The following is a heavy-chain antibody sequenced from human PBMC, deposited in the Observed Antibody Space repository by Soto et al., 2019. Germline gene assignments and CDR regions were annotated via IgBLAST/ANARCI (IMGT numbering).Heavy chain of an antibody. V-gene: IGHV4-31*03. Sequence: PSETLSLTCTVSGGSISSSGYYWSWIRQHPGKGLEWIGYIYYSGSIYYNPSLKSRVTISVDTSKNQLSLRLTSVTAADTAVYNCARDSQGLAARRYLDYWGRGTLVTVPS. CDR2: IYYSGSI. CDR3: ARDSQGLAARRYLDY. CDR1: GGSISSSGYY. D-gene: IGHD6-6*01. J-gene: IGHJ4*02.